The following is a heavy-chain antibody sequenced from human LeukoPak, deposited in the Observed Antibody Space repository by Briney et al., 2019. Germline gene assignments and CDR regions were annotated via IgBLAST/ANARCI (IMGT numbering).Heavy chain of an antibody. CDR2: INPDSGGT. V-gene: IGHV1-2*02. J-gene: IGHJ4*02. D-gene: IGHD6-13*01. CDR1: GYTFTGYY. Sequence: ASVKVSCKASGYTFTGYYMHWMRQAPGQGLEWMGWINPDSGGTNYAQKFQGRVTMTRDTSISTAYMELSSLISDDTAVYYCARVGSSWSTLDYWGQGTLVTVSS. CDR3: ARVGSSWSTLDY.